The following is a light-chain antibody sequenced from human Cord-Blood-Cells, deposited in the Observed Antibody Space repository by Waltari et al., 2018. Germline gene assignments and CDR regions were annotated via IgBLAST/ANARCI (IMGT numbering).Light chain of an antibody. J-gene: IGLJ1*01. V-gene: IGLV3-19*01. CDR2: GKN. Sequence: SSALTQDPAVSVALGQTVRIPCQGASLRSYAASWYQQRPGQAPVLVIYGKNNRPSGIPDRFSGSSSGNTASLTITGAQAEDEADYYCNSRDSSGNHLVFGTGTKVTVL. CDR1: SLRSYA. CDR3: NSRDSSGNHLV.